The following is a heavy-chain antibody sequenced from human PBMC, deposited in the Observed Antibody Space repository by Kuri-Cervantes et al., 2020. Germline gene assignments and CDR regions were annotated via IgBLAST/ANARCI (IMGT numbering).Heavy chain of an antibody. CDR2: ISRSSSDI. CDR3: ATGGRVVGTRGRGYYMDV. CDR1: GFTFDDYA. J-gene: IGHJ6*03. Sequence: LSLTCAASGFTFDDYAMHWVRQAPGKGLEWVSGISRSSSDIGYADSVKGRFTISRDNSKNTLCLQMNSLRAEDTAVYYCATGGRVVGTRGRGYYMDVWGKGTTVTVSS. V-gene: IGHV3-9*01. D-gene: IGHD3-16*01.